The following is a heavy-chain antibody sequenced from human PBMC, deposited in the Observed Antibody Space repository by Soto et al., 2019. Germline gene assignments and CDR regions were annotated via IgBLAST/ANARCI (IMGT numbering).Heavy chain of an antibody. CDR3: ARYNYYYDSSGYPSGGYFQH. V-gene: IGHV4-30-4*01. D-gene: IGHD3-22*01. CDR1: GRPVSSGGYY. J-gene: IGHJ1*01. CDR2: IYHIGSP. Sequence: SETLSLTCTVSGRPVSSGGYYWTWIRQLPGKGLEWIGYIYHIGSPYYNPSLKSRVTISVDTSKNQFSLKLSSVTAADTAVYYCARYNYYYDSSGYPSGGYFQHWGQGTLVTVSS.